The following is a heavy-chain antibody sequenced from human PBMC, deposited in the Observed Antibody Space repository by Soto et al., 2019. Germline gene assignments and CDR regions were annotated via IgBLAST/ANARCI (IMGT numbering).Heavy chain of an antibody. CDR2: IYSGGST. J-gene: IGHJ3*02. Sequence: GASLRLSCAASGFTVSSNYMSWVRQAPGKELEWVSVIYSGGSTYYADSVKGRFTISRDNSKNTLYLQMNSLRAEDAAVYYCASVKRLSSDAFDIWCQGTMVSV. V-gene: IGHV3-53*01. CDR3: ASVKRLSSDAFDI. CDR1: GFTVSSNY. D-gene: IGHD6-6*01.